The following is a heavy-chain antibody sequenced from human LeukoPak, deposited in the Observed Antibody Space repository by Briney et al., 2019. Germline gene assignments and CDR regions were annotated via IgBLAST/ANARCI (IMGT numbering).Heavy chain of an antibody. CDR2: ISAYNGNT. V-gene: IGHV1-18*01. CDR1: GYTSTSYG. D-gene: IGHD3-22*01. CDR3: ARVLGHYYDSSGYYLNWFDP. Sequence: ASVKVSCKASGYTSTSYGISWVRQAPGQGLEWMGWISAYNGNTNYAQKLQGRVTMTTDTSTSTAYMELRSLRSDDTAVYYCARVLGHYYDSSGYYLNWFDPWGQGTLVTVSS. J-gene: IGHJ5*02.